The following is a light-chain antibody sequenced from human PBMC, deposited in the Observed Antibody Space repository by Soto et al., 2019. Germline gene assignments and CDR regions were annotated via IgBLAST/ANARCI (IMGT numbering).Light chain of an antibody. CDR3: QQYYNWPPRT. Sequence: EIVMTQSPGTLSVSPGERATLSCRASQSVSSNLAWYQQKPGQAPRLLIYGASTRATGIPGRFSGSGSGTEFTLTISSLQSEDFAVYYCQQYYNWPPRTFGQGTKVEIK. J-gene: IGKJ1*01. V-gene: IGKV3-15*01. CDR1: QSVSSN. CDR2: GAS.